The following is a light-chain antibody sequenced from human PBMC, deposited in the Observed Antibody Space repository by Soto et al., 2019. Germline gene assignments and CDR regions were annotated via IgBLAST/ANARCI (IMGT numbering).Light chain of an antibody. CDR1: QSIGNQ. V-gene: IGKV3-11*02. CDR2: DAT. CDR3: HQYGTSPLT. Sequence: VLTQSPAPLSSPPGARATLSCRASQSIGNQLTWYQQRPGRAPRLLMYDATHRATGVPARFSASGFGRDFSLTISSLEPEDFAVYYCHQYGTSPLTFGQGTKVEIK. J-gene: IGKJ1*01.